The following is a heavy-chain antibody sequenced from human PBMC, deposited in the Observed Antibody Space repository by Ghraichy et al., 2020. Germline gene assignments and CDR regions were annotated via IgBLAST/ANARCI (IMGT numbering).Heavy chain of an antibody. CDR3: ARRGPYDILTGYYIDAFDI. CDR2: IYYSGTT. J-gene: IGHJ3*02. CDR1: GGSISRFY. D-gene: IGHD3-9*01. Sequence: SETLSLTCTVSGGSISRFYWTWLRQPPGKGLEWIGYIYYSGTTNYNPSLMSRVTFSVDTSKNQFSLKLTSETAADTAVYYCARRGPYDILTGYYIDAFDIWGLGTMVTVSS. V-gene: IGHV4-59*01.